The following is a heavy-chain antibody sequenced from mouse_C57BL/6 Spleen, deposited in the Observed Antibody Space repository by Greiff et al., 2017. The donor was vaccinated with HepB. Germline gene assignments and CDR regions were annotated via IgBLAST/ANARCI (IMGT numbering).Heavy chain of an antibody. CDR2: IRNKANGYTT. D-gene: IGHD1-1*01. Sequence: EVQLVESGGGLVQPGGSLSLSCAASGFTFTDYYMSWVRQPPGKALEWLGFIRNKANGYTTEYSASVKGRFTISRDNSQSILYLQMNALRAEDSATYYCASSTVVAKYYAMDYWGQGTSVTVSS. V-gene: IGHV7-3*01. CDR3: ASSTVVAKYYAMDY. J-gene: IGHJ4*01. CDR1: GFTFTDYY.